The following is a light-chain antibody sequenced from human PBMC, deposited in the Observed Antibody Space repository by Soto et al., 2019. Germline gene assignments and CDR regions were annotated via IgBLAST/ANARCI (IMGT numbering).Light chain of an antibody. CDR2: EVS. Sequence: QSVLTQPASVSGSPGQSITISCTGTSADVGSYNLVSWYQQHPGKAPKLMIYEVSKRPSGVSNRFSGSKSGNTASLTISGLQAEDEADYSCCSYAGSSTHVVFGGGTKLTV. CDR1: SADVGSYNL. V-gene: IGLV2-23*02. J-gene: IGLJ2*01. CDR3: CSYAGSSTHVV.